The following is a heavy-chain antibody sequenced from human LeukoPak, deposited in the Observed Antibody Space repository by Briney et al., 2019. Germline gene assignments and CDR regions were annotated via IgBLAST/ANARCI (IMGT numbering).Heavy chain of an antibody. CDR2: IYYSGST. CDR3: AREYNSSRYFDS. D-gene: IGHD6-13*01. CDR1: GGSISSYY. Sequence: SETLSLTCTVSGGSISSYYWSWIRQPPGEGLEWIGYIYYSGSTNYNPSLKSRVTISVDTSKNQFSLKLSSVTAADTAVYYCAREYNSSRYFDSWGQGTLVTVSS. J-gene: IGHJ4*02. V-gene: IGHV4-59*01.